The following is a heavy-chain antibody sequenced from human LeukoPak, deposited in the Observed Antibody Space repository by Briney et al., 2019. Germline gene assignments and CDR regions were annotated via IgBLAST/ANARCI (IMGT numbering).Heavy chain of an antibody. J-gene: IGHJ4*02. V-gene: IGHV4-61*02. D-gene: IGHD3-22*01. Sequence: SETLSLTCTVSGNSISSGSYYWSWIRQPAGRGLEWIGRIHTSGRTNYNPSLKSRVTISADTSKNQFSLKLSSVTAADTAVYYCARGVTYYYDSSGYLYWGQGTLVTVSS. CDR2: IHTSGRT. CDR1: GNSISSGSYY. CDR3: ARGVTYYYDSSGYLY.